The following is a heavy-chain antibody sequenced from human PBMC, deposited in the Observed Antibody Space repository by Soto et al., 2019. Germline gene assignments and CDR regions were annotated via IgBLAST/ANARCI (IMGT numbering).Heavy chain of an antibody. CDR2: ISGTGGSA. Sequence: GGSLGLSRAASGLTLSSYAMNWVRHAPGKGLEWVSVISGTGGSASYADSVKGRFTSSRDNSKNKMYLQMNSLRAEDTATYYCVKEGSGWYSRGSFDFWGRGTMVTVSS. V-gene: IGHV3-23*01. J-gene: IGHJ3*01. CDR1: GLTLSSYA. CDR3: VKEGSGWYSRGSFDF. D-gene: IGHD6-19*01.